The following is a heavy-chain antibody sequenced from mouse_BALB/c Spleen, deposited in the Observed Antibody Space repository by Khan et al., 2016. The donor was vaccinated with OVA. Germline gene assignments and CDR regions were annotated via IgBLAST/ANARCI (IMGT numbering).Heavy chain of an antibody. J-gene: IGHJ2*01. V-gene: IGHV1-20*02. D-gene: IGHD1-1*01. Sequence: EVQLQQSGPELVKPGASVKISCKASGYSFTGYFMNWVMQSHGKRLEWIGRINPHIGETFYNQKFTDKATLTVDESSTTAHIELRSLASEDSAVYYCARKNGSDFDYWGQGTTLTVSS. CDR1: GYSFTGYF. CDR3: ARKNGSDFDY. CDR2: INPHIGET.